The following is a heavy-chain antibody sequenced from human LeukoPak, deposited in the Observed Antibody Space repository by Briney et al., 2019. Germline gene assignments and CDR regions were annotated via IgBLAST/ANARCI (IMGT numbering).Heavy chain of an antibody. CDR3: ARGLRYDSSGHYYLPTP. CDR2: IISFFGTT. J-gene: IGHJ5*02. D-gene: IGHD3-22*01. CDR1: GGTFSNYA. V-gene: IGHV1-69*01. Sequence: ASVKVSCKASGGTFSNYAINWVRQAPGQGLEWMGGIISFFGTTNYAQNFQGRVKITADESTGTAYMELSSLRSEDTAVYYCARGLRYDSSGHYYLPTPWGQGTRVTVSS.